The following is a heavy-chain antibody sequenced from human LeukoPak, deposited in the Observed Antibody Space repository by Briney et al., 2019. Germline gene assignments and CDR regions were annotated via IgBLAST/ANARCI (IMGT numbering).Heavy chain of an antibody. CDR1: GYTFTGYF. CDR3: ARAREYSTSGDWFDP. D-gene: IGHD2/OR15-2a*01. V-gene: IGHV1-2*02. Sequence: ASVKVSFKASGYTFTGYFIHWVRQAPGQSLEWMGWINPNSGGTSYAQKFQGRVTLSRDTSISTAYMELSGLRSDDTAVYYCARAREYSTSGDWFDPWGQGTLVTVSS. J-gene: IGHJ5*02. CDR2: INPNSGGT.